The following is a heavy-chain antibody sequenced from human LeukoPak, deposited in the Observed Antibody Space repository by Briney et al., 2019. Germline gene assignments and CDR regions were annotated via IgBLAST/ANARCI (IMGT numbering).Heavy chain of an antibody. D-gene: IGHD3-10*01. CDR1: GGTFISYA. J-gene: IGHJ4*02. CDR2: IIHIFGTA. CDR3: ARGGRDYYGSGSYYHDY. V-gene: IGHV1-69*01. Sequence: GASVTVSSKASGGTFISYAISWVRQAPGQGVEWMGGIIHIFGTANYAQKFQGRVTITADESTSTAYMELSSLRSEDTAVYYCARGGRDYYGSGSYYHDYCGQGTLVTVSS.